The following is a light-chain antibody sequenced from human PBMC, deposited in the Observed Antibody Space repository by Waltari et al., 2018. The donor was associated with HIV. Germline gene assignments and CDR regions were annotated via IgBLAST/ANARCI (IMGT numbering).Light chain of an antibody. CDR3: AVWDDSLSEYV. Sequence: QSVLTQPPSASGTPGHRVTMSCSRVSSNIGSNSVHWYQPLPETSPRRLIFRNDQRPSGVPDRFSASKSGTSASLAISGLQSEDEAEYYCAVWDDSLSEYVFGPGTRVTVL. CDR1: SSNIGSNS. J-gene: IGLJ1*01. V-gene: IGLV1-44*01. CDR2: RND.